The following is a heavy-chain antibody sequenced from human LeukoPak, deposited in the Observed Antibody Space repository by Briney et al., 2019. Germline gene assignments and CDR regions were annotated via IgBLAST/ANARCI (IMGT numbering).Heavy chain of an antibody. V-gene: IGHV3-48*04. CDR1: GFTFSSYS. D-gene: IGHD5-18*01. CDR2: ISSSGNTI. Sequence: PGGSLRLSCAASGFTFSSYSMNWVRQAPGKGLEWVSYISSSGNTIDYADSVKGQFTISRDNAKNSLYLQMVSLRAEDTAVYYCARLRGYSYGYGDYWGQGTLVTVSS. J-gene: IGHJ4*02. CDR3: ARLRGYSYGYGDY.